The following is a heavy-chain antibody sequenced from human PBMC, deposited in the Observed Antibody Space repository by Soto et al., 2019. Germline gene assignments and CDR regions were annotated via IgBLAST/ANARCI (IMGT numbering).Heavy chain of an antibody. J-gene: IGHJ6*02. D-gene: IGHD3-22*01. Sequence: QVQLQESGPGLVKPSQTLSLTCTVSGGSISSGGYYWSWIRQHPGKGLEWIGYIYYSGSTYYNPSLKSRVTISVDTSKNQFSLKLSSVTAADTAVYYCARETSLQYYYDSSGYPHYGMDVWGQGTTVTVSS. V-gene: IGHV4-31*03. CDR2: IYYSGST. CDR1: GGSISSGGYY. CDR3: ARETSLQYYYDSSGYPHYGMDV.